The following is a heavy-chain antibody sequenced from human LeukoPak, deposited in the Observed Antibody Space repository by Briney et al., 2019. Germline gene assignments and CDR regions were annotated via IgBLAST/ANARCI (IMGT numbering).Heavy chain of an antibody. CDR1: GFTFGTYG. V-gene: IGHV3-7*01. J-gene: IGHJ4*02. CDR3: ARDQRASPAPADY. Sequence: GGSLRLSCEASGFTFGTYGMTWVRQAPGKGLEWVANIKEDGSEKFYVDSVKGRFTISRDNAKNSLYLQMNSLRAEDTAVYYCARDQRASPAPADYWGQGTLVTVSP. CDR2: IKEDGSEK.